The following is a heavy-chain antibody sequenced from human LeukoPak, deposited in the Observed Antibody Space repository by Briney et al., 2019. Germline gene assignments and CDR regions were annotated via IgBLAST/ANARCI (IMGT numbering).Heavy chain of an antibody. Sequence: GGSLRLSCAASGFTFSDYYMSWIRQAPGKGREWVAYISSSGQTIYYGDSLKGRFTISRDNAKNSLYLQMNSLGVEDTAVYYCASCSGGSCYFAPLDYWGQGTLVTVSS. D-gene: IGHD2-15*01. CDR1: GFTFSDYY. CDR2: ISSSGQTI. V-gene: IGHV3-11*04. CDR3: ASCSGGSCYFAPLDY. J-gene: IGHJ4*02.